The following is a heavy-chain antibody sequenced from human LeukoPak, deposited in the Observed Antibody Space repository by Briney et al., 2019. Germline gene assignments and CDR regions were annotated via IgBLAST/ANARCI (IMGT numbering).Heavy chain of an antibody. V-gene: IGHV3-23*01. CDR2: ISGSGGST. J-gene: IGHJ4*02. CDR1: GFTFSSYA. CDR3: AKDTDLAVAGQSFDY. D-gene: IGHD6-19*01. Sequence: GGSLRLSCAASGFTFSSYAMSWVRQAPGKGLEWVSAISGSGGSTYYADSVKGRFTISRDNSKNTLYLQMNSLRAEDTSVYYCAKDTDLAVAGQSFDYWGQGTLVTVSS.